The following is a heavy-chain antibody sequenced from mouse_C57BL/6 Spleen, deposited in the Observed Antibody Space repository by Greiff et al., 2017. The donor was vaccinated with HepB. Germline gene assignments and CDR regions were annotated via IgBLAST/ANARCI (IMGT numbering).Heavy chain of an antibody. Sequence: EVKLLESEGGLVQPGRSMKLSCTASGFTFSDYYMAWVRQVPEKGLEWVANINYDGSSTYYLDSLKSRFIISRDNAKNILYLQMSSLKSEDTATYYCAANYAMDCWGQGTSVTVSS. CDR3: AANYAMDC. CDR2: INYDGSST. J-gene: IGHJ4*01. CDR1: GFTFSDYY. V-gene: IGHV5-16*01.